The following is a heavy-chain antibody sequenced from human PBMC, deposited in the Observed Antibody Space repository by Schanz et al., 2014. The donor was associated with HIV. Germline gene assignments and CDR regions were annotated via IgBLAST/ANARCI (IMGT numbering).Heavy chain of an antibody. D-gene: IGHD2-2*02. V-gene: IGHV3-23*04. J-gene: IGHJ4*02. CDR2: ISESGGRT. CDR3: AKDPGILPRTYFDS. CDR1: GFTFSNYG. Sequence: VQLVESGGGVVRPGKSLRLSCEASGFTFSNYGMHWVRQAPGKGLEWVSSISESGGRTYYADSVRGRFTISRDNSLHMLYLEMKSLRAEDTAVYYCAKDPGILPRTYFDSWGQGTPVTVSS.